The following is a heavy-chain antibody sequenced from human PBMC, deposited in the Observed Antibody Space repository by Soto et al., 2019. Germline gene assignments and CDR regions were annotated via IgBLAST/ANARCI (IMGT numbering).Heavy chain of an antibody. J-gene: IGHJ6*02. V-gene: IGHV1-69*13. CDR3: ARDRGVYYDFWSGYYTSRNYYGMDV. CDR2: IIPIFGTA. CDR1: GGTFSSYA. Sequence: GASVKVSCKASGGTFSSYAISWVRQAPGQGLEWMGGIIPIFGTANYAQKFQGRVTITADESTSTAYTELSSLRSEDTAVYYCARDRGVYYDFWSGYYTSRNYYGMDVWGQGTTVTVSS. D-gene: IGHD3-3*01.